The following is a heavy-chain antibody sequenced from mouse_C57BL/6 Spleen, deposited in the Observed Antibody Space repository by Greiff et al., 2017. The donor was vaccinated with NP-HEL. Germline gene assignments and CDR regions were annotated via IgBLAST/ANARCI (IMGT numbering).Heavy chain of an antibody. D-gene: IGHD2-5*01. J-gene: IGHJ4*01. CDR3: ARDYSNSYYYAMDY. V-gene: IGHV5-17*01. Sequence: EVHLVESGGGLVKPGGSLKLSCAASGFPFSDYGMHWVRQAPEKGLAWVAYISSGSSTIYYADTVTGRFTISRDNAKHTLFLQMTSLRSEDTAMYYCARDYSNSYYYAMDYWGQGTSVTVSS. CDR2: ISSGSSTI. CDR1: GFPFSDYG.